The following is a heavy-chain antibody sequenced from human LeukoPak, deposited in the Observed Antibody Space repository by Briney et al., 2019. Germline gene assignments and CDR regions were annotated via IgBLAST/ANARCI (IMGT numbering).Heavy chain of an antibody. J-gene: IGHJ5*02. V-gene: IGHV3-23*01. D-gene: IGHD2-2*01. CDR2: ISGSGGST. Sequence: PGGSLRLSCAASGFTFSSYAMSWVRQAPGKGLERVSAISGSGGSTYYADSAKGRFTISRDNSKNTLYLQMNSLRAEDTAVYYCAKDGRLGSSTSSDWFDPWGQGTLVTVSS. CDR1: GFTFSSYA. CDR3: AKDGRLGSSTSSDWFDP.